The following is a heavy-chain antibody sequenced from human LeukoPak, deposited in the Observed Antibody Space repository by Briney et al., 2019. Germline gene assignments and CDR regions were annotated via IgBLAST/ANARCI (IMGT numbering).Heavy chain of an antibody. Sequence: SETLSLTCTVSGGSISSYYWSWIRQPPGKGLEWIGNFYHSGSTTYNPSLESRVTISVDTSKNQFSLKLTSVTAADTAVYYCVEGEQWLAFDRWGQGTLVTVSS. V-gene: IGHV4-59*01. J-gene: IGHJ4*02. CDR2: FYHSGST. CDR1: GGSISSYY. D-gene: IGHD6-19*01. CDR3: VEGEQWLAFDR.